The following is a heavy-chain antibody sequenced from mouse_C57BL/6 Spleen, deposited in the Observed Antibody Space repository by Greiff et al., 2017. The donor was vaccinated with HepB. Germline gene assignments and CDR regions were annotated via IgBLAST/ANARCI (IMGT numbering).Heavy chain of an antibody. CDR3: ARDYGNYSFDY. D-gene: IGHD2-1*01. CDR2: ISNGGGST. CDR1: GFTFSDYY. J-gene: IGHJ2*01. Sequence: EVQGVESGGGLVQPGGSLKLSCAASGFTFSDYYMYWVRQTPEKRLEWVAYISNGGGSTYYPDTVKGRFTISRDNAKNTLYLQMSRLKSEDTAMYYCARDYGNYSFDYWGQGTTLTVSS. V-gene: IGHV5-12*01.